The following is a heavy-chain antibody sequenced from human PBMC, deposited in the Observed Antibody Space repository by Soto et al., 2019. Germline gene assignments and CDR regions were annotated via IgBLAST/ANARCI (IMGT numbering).Heavy chain of an antibody. CDR1: GGSFSGYD. CDR3: ASGVPGY. Sequence: QVQLQQWGAGLLKPSETLSLTCAVYGGSFSGYDWAWIRQSPGKGLEWIGEINDSGSTKYNPSLRSRVTISVDTSKNQFSRKVTSVTAAAKAVYYCASGVPGYWGQGTLVTVSS. D-gene: IGHD7-27*01. CDR2: INDSGST. J-gene: IGHJ4*02. V-gene: IGHV4-34*01.